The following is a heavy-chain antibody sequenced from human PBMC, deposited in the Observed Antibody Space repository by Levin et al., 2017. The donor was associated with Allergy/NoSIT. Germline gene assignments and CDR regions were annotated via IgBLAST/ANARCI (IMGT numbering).Heavy chain of an antibody. J-gene: IGHJ3*02. CDR2: ISYDGSNK. V-gene: IGHV3-30*03. D-gene: IGHD6-19*01. Sequence: GGSLRLSCAASGFTFSSYGMHWVRQAPGKGLEWVAVISYDGSNKYYADSVKGRFTISRDNSKNTLYLQMNSLRAEDTAVYYCATQGIAVAQSNAFDIWGQGTMVTVSS. CDR1: GFTFSSYG. CDR3: ATQGIAVAQSNAFDI.